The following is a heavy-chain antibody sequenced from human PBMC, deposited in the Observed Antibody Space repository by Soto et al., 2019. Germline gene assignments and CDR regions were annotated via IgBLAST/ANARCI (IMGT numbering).Heavy chain of an antibody. Sequence: PSETLSLTCTVSGGSISSGSYYWGWIRQPPGKGLEWIGYIYYSGSTYYNPSLKSRVTISVDTSKNQFSLNLSSVTAADTAMYYCARAGVATIYPGNNWFDPWGQGTLVTVSS. D-gene: IGHD5-12*01. CDR1: GGSISSGSYY. V-gene: IGHV4-30-4*08. CDR2: IYYSGST. CDR3: ARAGVATIYPGNNWFDP. J-gene: IGHJ5*02.